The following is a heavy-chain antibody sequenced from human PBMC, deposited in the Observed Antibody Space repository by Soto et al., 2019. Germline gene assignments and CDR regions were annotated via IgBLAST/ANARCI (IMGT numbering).Heavy chain of an antibody. CDR3: ARGRSSSPRFDP. Sequence: ASVKVSCKASGYTFTNYPMHWVRQAPGQRLEWMGWINPGNRNTKYSQKFQGRVTITADESTSTAYMELSSLRSEDTAVYYCARGRSSSPRFDPWGQGTLVTVSS. V-gene: IGHV1-3*01. J-gene: IGHJ5*02. CDR2: INPGNRNT. CDR1: GYTFTNYP. D-gene: IGHD6-6*01.